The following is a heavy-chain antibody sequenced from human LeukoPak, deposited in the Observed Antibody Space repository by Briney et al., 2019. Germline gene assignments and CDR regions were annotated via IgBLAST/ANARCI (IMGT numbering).Heavy chain of an antibody. V-gene: IGHV3-21*01. CDR2: ISSSSSYI. D-gene: IGHD4-11*01. J-gene: IGHJ4*02. Sequence: GGSLRLSRAASGFTFSSYSMNWVRQAPGKGLEWVSSISSSSSYIYYADSVKGRFTISRDNAKNSLYLQMNSLRAEDTAVYYCARYSPTNPPFDYWGQGTLVTVSS. CDR1: GFTFSSYS. CDR3: ARYSPTNPPFDY.